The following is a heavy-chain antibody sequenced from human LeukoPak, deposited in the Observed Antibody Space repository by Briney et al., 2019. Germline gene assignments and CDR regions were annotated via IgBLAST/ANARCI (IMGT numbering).Heavy chain of an antibody. CDR1: GYTLTELS. J-gene: IGHJ4*02. V-gene: IGHV1-24*01. CDR2: FDPEDGET. CDR3: ATDGAKYYGSSYYFDY. D-gene: IGHD3-10*01. Sequence: ASVKVSCKVSGYTLTELSMHWVRQAPGKGLEWMGGFDPEDGETIYAQKFQGRVSMTEDTSTDTAYMELSSLRSEDTAVYYCATDGAKYYGSSYYFDYWGQGTLVTVSS.